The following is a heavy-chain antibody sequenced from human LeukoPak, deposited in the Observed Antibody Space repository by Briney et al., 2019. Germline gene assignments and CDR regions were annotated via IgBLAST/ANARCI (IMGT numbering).Heavy chain of an antibody. J-gene: IGHJ5*02. V-gene: IGHV4-34*01. CDR3: ARGTRLGYCSSTSCYNWFDP. Sequence: SETLSLTCAVYGGSFSGYYWSWIRQPPGKGLEWIGEINHSGSTNYNPSLKSRATISVDTSKNQFSLKLSSVTAADTAVYYCARGTRLGYCSSTSCYNWFDPWGQGTLVTVSS. CDR1: GGSFSGYY. D-gene: IGHD2-2*01. CDR2: INHSGST.